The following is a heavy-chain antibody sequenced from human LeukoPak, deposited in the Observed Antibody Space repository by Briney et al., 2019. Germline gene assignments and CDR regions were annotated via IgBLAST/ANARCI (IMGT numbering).Heavy chain of an antibody. CDR3: ARFLPGPMVATRGYYFDY. Sequence: SETLSLTCTVSGDSFSSYYWSWIRQPPGKGLEWIGYISYSGSTNYNPSLKSRVTISVDTSKNQFSLKLSSVTAADTAVYYCARFLPGPMVATRGYYFDYWGQGTLVTVSS. CDR1: GDSFSSYY. V-gene: IGHV4-59*08. CDR2: ISYSGST. J-gene: IGHJ4*02. D-gene: IGHD5-12*01.